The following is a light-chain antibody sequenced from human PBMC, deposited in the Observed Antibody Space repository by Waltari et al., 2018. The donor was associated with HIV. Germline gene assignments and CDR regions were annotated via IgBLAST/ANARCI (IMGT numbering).Light chain of an antibody. Sequence: QSVLTQPPSASGAPGQWVTISCSGSSSNIGSNTVNWYQHLPGTAPKLLIYSTIQRPSGVPDRFSGSKSGTSASLSITGLQSEVEADYYCSAWDDSLNGVVFGGGTKVTVL. CDR1: SSNIGSNT. V-gene: IGLV1-44*01. CDR2: STI. J-gene: IGLJ2*01. CDR3: SAWDDSLNGVV.